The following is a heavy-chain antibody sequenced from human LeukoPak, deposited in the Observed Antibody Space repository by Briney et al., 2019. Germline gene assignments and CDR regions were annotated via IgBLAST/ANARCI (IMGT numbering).Heavy chain of an antibody. Sequence: GGSLRLSCGAAGFTFDKYGMHYVRQAPGKGLEWVAVILEDGRIKKYADSVKDRFTISRDNTNNTLYLQMHSLRVEDTGIYFCAKDRETTASGTFDYWGLGTLVTVSS. CDR2: ILEDGRIK. CDR1: GFTFDKYG. J-gene: IGHJ4*02. D-gene: IGHD1-1*01. V-gene: IGHV3-30*18. CDR3: AKDRETTASGTFDY.